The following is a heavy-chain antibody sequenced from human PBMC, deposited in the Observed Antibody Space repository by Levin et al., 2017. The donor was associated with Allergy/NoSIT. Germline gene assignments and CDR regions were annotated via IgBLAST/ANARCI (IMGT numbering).Heavy chain of an antibody. D-gene: IGHD6-13*01. CDR2: ISSAGNYM. V-gene: IGHV3-21*01. J-gene: IGHJ4*02. CDR3: TTRGSSWTFDY. CDR1: GLSFSIYD. Sequence: PGESLKISCAASGLSFSIYDMNWVRRAPGKGLEWVSSISSAGNYMHFADSVRGRFTISRDNAANLVHLQMNSLTAEDSAVYYCTTRGSSWTFDYWGQGTLVTVSS.